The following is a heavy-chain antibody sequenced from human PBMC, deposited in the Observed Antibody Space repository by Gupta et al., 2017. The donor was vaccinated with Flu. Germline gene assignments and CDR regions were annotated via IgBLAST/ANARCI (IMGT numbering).Heavy chain of an antibody. CDR1: AGSISSGSYY. CDR2: IYTSGST. J-gene: IGHJ6*02. Sequence: QVQLQESGPGLVKPSQTLSLTCTVSAGSISSGSYYWSWIRQPAGKGLEWIGRIYTSGSTNYNPSLKSRVTISVDTSKNQFSLKLSSVTAADTAVYYCARDKYGEVYYYGMDVWGQGTTVTVSS. CDR3: ARDKYGEVYYYGMDV. V-gene: IGHV4-61*02. D-gene: IGHD4-17*01.